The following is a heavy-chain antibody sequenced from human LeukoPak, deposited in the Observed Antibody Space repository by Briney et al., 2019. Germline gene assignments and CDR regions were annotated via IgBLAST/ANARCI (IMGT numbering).Heavy chain of an antibody. J-gene: IGHJ6*02. D-gene: IGHD3-22*01. CDR2: IKEDGSKI. CDR1: GFSFGSYW. CDR3: ARDPGRQYSSVADV. Sequence: GGSLRLSCTASGFSFGSYWMNWVRQAPGKGLEWLANIKEDGSKIYYLDSVKGRFTISRDNVKNSLYLQMDSLRAADTAVYYCARDPGRQYSSVADVWGQGTTVTVSS. V-gene: IGHV3-7*03.